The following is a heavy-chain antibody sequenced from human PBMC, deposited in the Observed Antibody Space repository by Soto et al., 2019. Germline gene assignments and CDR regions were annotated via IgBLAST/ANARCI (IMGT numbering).Heavy chain of an antibody. J-gene: IGHJ6*02. CDR2: TYYKSKWNN. D-gene: IGHD3-10*01. CDR1: GDSVSSNTAG. CDR3: TGITWFRGMDV. Sequence: SQTLSLTCVTSGDSVSSNTAGWNWIRQSPSRGLEWLGRTYYKSKWNNDYALSVKRRITINPDTSKTQFSLLLYCVTPEDTAVYYCTGITWFRGMDVWGQGTPVTVSS. V-gene: IGHV6-1*01.